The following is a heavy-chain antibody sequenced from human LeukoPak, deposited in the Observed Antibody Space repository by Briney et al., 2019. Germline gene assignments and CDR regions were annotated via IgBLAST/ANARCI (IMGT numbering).Heavy chain of an antibody. CDR2: ISGSGDST. CDR3: AKEYPHFDY. J-gene: IGHJ4*02. CDR1: GFTFSSYA. D-gene: IGHD2-2*01. V-gene: IGHV3-23*01. Sequence: GGSLRLSCAASGFTFSSYAMSWVRQAPGKGLEWVSTISGSGDSTYYADSVKGRFTIFRDNSKNTLYAQMNSLRAEDTALYYCAKEYPHFDYWGQGTLVTVSS.